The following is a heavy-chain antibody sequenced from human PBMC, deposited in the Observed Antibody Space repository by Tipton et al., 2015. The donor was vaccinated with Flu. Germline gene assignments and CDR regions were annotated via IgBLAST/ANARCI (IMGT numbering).Heavy chain of an antibody. CDR1: GYSISSGYY. CDR3: ARHQSSSLHPFGY. D-gene: IGHD6-6*01. J-gene: IGHJ4*02. V-gene: IGHV4-38-2*01. CDR2: MSHSSRT. Sequence: TLSLTCAVSGYSISSGYYWGGSLQPPGRGLEWIVTVRTMSHSSRTYYHPYLESRVTISVDTSKDQFSLRLTSVTAADTEVFYCARHQSSSLHPFGYWDQGTLVTVS.